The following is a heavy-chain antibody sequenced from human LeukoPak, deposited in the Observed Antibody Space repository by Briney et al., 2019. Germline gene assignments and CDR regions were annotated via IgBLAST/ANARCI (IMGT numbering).Heavy chain of an antibody. J-gene: IGHJ4*02. V-gene: IGHV3-30*03. Sequence: GGSLRLSCAASGFTFSSYGMHWVRQAPGKGLEWVAVISYDGSNKNYADSVKGRFTISRDNSKNTLYLQMNSLRAEDTAVYYCARGGTAMVMVYWGQGTLVTVSS. CDR2: ISYDGSNK. CDR3: ARGGTAMVMVY. D-gene: IGHD5-18*01. CDR1: GFTFSSYG.